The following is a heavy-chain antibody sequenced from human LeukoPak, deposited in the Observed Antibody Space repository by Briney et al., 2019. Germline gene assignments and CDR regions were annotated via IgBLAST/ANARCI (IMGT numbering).Heavy chain of an antibody. CDR3: ARGEEKATITALDS. J-gene: IGHJ4*02. D-gene: IGHD5-24*01. V-gene: IGHV3-21*01. Sequence: GGSLRLSCAASGFTFSNYDMHWVRQAPGKGLEWVSAISSSSSYIYYADSIKGRFTISRDNAENSLYLQMKSLRAVDTAVYFCARGEEKATITALDSWGQGTLVTVSS. CDR1: GFTFSNYD. CDR2: ISSSSSYI.